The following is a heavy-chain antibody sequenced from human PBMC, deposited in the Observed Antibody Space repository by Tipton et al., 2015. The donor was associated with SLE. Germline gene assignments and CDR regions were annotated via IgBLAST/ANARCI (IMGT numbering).Heavy chain of an antibody. CDR3: ARFSPPDL. CDR2: IYYTGST. V-gene: IGHV4-59*01. CDR1: TDSITNYY. D-gene: IGHD2/OR15-2a*01. J-gene: IGHJ2*01. Sequence: TLSLTCTVSTDSITNYYWSWIRQPPGQGVEWIGYIYYTGSTKYNPSLKSRVTISIDTSKNQFSLKMTSMTAADTAVYYCARFSPPDLWGRGTLVTVSS.